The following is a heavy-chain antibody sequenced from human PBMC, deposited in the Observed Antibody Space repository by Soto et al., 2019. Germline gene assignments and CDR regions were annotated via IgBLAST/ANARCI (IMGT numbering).Heavy chain of an antibody. Sequence: SLTRTACRGTFNSRVYYWSWIRQPPGKGLEWIGYIYHSGSTYYNPSLKSRVTISVDRSKNQFSLKLSSVAAADTAVYYCARVPDRWGQGTLVTVSS. CDR3: ARVPDR. CDR2: IYHSGST. V-gene: IGHV4-30-2*01. J-gene: IGHJ5*02. CDR1: RGTFNSRVYY. D-gene: IGHD2-2*01.